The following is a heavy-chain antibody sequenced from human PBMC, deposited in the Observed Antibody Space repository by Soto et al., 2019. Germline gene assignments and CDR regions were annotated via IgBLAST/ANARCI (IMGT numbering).Heavy chain of an antibody. V-gene: IGHV3-13*01. CDR2: ITTAGDT. CDR1: GFTFSNYD. CDR3: ARELHGGSYGMDV. Sequence: PGGSLRLSCAASGFTFSNYDMHWVRQFTGKGLEWVSGITTAGDTYYPGSAKGRFTISREKAKNSLYLQMNSLSAGDTAVYYCARELHGGSYGMDVWGQGTTVTVSS. J-gene: IGHJ6*02.